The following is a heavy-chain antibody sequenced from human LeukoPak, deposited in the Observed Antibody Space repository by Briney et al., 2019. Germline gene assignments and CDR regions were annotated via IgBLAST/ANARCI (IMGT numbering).Heavy chain of an antibody. J-gene: IGHJ1*01. V-gene: IGHV1-46*01. CDR1: GYTFTSYY. CDR3: ARSGVGATKAEYFQH. Sequence: ASVKVPCKASGYTFTSYYMHWVRQAPGQGLEWMGIINPSGGSTSYAQKFQGRVTMTRDTSTSTVYMELSSLRSEDTAVYYCARSGVGATKAEYFQHWGQGTLVTVSS. D-gene: IGHD1-26*01. CDR2: INPSGGST.